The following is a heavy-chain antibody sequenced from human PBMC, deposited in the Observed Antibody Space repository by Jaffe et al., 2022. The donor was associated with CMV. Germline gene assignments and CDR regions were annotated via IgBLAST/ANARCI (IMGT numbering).Heavy chain of an antibody. Sequence: QLQLQESGPGLVKPSETLSLTCTVSGGSISSSSYYWGWIRQPPGKGLEWIGSIYYSGSTYYNPSLKSRVTISVDTSKNQFSLKLSSVTAADTAVYYCARRSGEMATLGNWFDPWGQGTLVTVSS. CDR2: IYYSGST. CDR3: ARRSGEMATLGNWFDP. CDR1: GGSISSSSYY. D-gene: IGHD3-16*01. V-gene: IGHV4-39*01. J-gene: IGHJ5*02.